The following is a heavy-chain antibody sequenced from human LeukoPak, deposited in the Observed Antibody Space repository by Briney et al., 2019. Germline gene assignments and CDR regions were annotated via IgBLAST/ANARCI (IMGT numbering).Heavy chain of an antibody. D-gene: IGHD3-16*02. Sequence: SETLSLTCSVSGDSISDHFCRWIRLSPGKGLEWIGNFYYTTNPNYNPSLARRVTISVDTSKDQLSLKLKSVTAAYRAVYYCARDRYTFDAWGQGTRVTVSS. CDR1: GDSISDHF. CDR3: ARDRYTFDA. V-gene: IGHV4-59*11. CDR2: FYYTTNP. J-gene: IGHJ5*02.